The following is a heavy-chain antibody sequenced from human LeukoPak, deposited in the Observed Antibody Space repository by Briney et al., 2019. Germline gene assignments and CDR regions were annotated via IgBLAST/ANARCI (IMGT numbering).Heavy chain of an antibody. J-gene: IGHJ4*02. D-gene: IGHD3-16*01. V-gene: IGHV4-34*01. CDR1: GGSFSGYY. CDR2: INHSGST. Sequence: PSETLSLTCAVYGGSFSGYYWSWIRQPPGKGLEWIGEINHSGSTNYNPSLKSRVTISVDTSKNQFSLKLSSVTAADTAVYYCARRRGYDYVWGSYTDENFDYWGQGTLVTVSS. CDR3: ARRRGYDYVWGSYTDENFDY.